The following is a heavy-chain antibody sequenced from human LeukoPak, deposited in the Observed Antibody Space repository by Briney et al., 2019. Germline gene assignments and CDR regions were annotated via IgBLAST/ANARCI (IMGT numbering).Heavy chain of an antibody. CDR1: GFTFSSYE. Sequence: GGSLRLSCAASGFTFSSYEMNWVRQAPGKGLEGVSYISSSGSTIYYADSVKGRFTISGDNAKNSLSQQMNSLRAEDTAVYYCARGYRSAARRLLPMDVWGKGTTVTVSS. V-gene: IGHV3-48*03. J-gene: IGHJ6*03. CDR3: ARGYRSAARRLLPMDV. D-gene: IGHD6-6*01. CDR2: ISSSGSTI.